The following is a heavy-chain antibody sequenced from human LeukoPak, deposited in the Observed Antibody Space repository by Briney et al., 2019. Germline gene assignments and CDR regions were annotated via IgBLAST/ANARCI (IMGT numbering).Heavy chain of an antibody. CDR1: GYSFTSYF. CDR3: ARHPYYYGSGSYYRPDNWFDP. CDR2: INPSAGST. D-gene: IGHD3-10*01. Sequence: ASVKVSCKASGYSFTSYFIHWVRQGPGQGLEWMGMINPSAGSTSYRQNFQGRITMTRDTSTSTVYMELSSLRSEDTAIYYCARHPYYYGSGSYYRPDNWFDPWGQGTLVTVSS. V-gene: IGHV1-46*01. J-gene: IGHJ5*02.